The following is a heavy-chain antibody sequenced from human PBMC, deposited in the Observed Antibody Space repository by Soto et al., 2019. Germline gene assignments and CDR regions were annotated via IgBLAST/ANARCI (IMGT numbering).Heavy chain of an antibody. J-gene: IGHJ4*02. Sequence: EVQLLESGGGLVQPGGSLRLSCAASGFTFSSYAMSWVRQAPGKGLEWVSVISGSGDSPSYADSVKGRFTISRDNSKNTLYLQMNSLRAEDTAVYYCARRGSGSYYDSWGQGTLVTVSS. V-gene: IGHV3-23*01. CDR2: ISGSGDSP. CDR1: GFTFSSYA. CDR3: ARRGSGSYYDS. D-gene: IGHD1-26*01.